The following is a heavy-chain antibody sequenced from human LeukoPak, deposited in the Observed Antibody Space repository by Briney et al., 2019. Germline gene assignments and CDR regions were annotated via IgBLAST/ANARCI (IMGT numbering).Heavy chain of an antibody. CDR1: GGTFSSYA. J-gene: IGHJ4*02. D-gene: IGHD3-22*01. Sequence: SVKVSRKASGGTFSSYAISWVRQAPGQGLEWMGGIIPIFGTANYAQKFQGRVTITADKSTSTAYMELSSLRSEDTAVYYCASYYDSSGYHLYWGQGTLVTVSS. CDR3: ASYYDSSGYHLY. CDR2: IIPIFGTA. V-gene: IGHV1-69*06.